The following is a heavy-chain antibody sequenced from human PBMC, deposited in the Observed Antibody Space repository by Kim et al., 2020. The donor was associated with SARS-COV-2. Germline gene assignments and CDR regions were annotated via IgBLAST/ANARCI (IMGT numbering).Heavy chain of an antibody. V-gene: IGHV4-31*03. CDR2: IYYSGST. CDR1: GGSISSGGYY. Sequence: SETLSLTCTVSGGSISSGGYYWSWIRQHPGKGLEWIGYIYYSGSTYYNPSLKSRVTISVDTSKNQFSLKLSSVTAADTVVYYCARGITIFGVVTNGMDVWGQGTTVTVSS. D-gene: IGHD3-3*01. CDR3: ARGITIFGVVTNGMDV. J-gene: IGHJ6*02.